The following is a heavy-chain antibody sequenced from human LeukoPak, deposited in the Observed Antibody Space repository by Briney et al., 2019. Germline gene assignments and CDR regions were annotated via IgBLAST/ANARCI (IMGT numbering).Heavy chain of an antibody. V-gene: IGHV4-34*01. J-gene: IGHJ5*01. Sequence: PPETPSATCAVYGGSFSGYYWSWIRQPPGKGLEWIGEINHSGSTNYNPSLKSRVPISVDTSKNQFYLKLSSVTAADTAVYYCERGRKVTIGANWFATWG. CDR2: INHSGST. D-gene: IGHD4-17*01. CDR3: ERGRKVTIGANWFAT. CDR1: GGSFSGYY.